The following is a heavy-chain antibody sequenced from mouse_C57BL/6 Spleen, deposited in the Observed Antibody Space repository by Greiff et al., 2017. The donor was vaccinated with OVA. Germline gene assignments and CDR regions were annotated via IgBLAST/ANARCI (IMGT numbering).Heavy chain of an antibody. CDR2: IWSGGST. V-gene: IGHV2-2*01. D-gene: IGHD2-5*01. CDR1: GFSLTSYG. J-gene: IGHJ4*01. Sequence: QVQLKQSGPGLVQPSQSLSITCTVSGFSLTSYGVHWVRQSPGKGLEWLGVIWSGGSTDYNAAFISRLSISKDNSKSQVFFKMNSLQADDTAIYYCASPTIVTPYAMDYWGQGTSVTVSS. CDR3: ASPTIVTPYAMDY.